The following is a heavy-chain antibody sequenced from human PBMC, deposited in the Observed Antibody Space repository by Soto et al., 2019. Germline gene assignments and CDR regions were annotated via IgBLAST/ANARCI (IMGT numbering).Heavy chain of an antibody. CDR2: IYYSGST. V-gene: IGHV4-59*08. J-gene: IGHJ4*02. CDR1: GGSISSYY. CDR3: ARAYRYGYGLYFAY. D-gene: IGHD5-18*01. Sequence: SETLSLTCTVSGGSISSYYWSWIRQPPGKGLEWIGYIYYSGSTNYNPSLKSRATISVDTSKNQVSLKLSSVTAADTAVYFCARAYRYGYGLYFAYWGQGPRSRSPQ.